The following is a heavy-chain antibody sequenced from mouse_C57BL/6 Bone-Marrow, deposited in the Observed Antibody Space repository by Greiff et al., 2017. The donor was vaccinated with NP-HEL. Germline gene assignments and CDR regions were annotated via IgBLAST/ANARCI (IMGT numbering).Heavy chain of an antibody. D-gene: IGHD2-1*01. J-gene: IGHJ4*01. CDR2: ISYDGSN. CDR1: GYSITSGYY. CDR3: ARRHPFYYGHSMDY. Sequence: EVQLVESGPGLVKPSQSLSLTCSVTGYSITSGYYWNWIRQFPGTKLEWMGYISYDGSNNYNPSLKNRISITRDTSKNQFFLKVNSVTTEDTATYYCARRHPFYYGHSMDYWGQGTSVTVSS. V-gene: IGHV3-6*01.